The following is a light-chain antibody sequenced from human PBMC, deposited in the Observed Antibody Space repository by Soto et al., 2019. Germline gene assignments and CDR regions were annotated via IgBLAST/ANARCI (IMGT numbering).Light chain of an antibody. CDR3: QSYDRSLSGCV. J-gene: IGLJ1*01. V-gene: IGLV1-40*01. Sequence: QSVLTQPPSVSGAPGQRVTISCTGSTSNIGAGYDVHWYQQLPGAAPKLLIYDNTNRPSGVPDRFSASKSATSASLAITGLQAEDEADYYCQSYDRSLSGCVFGTGTKLTVL. CDR1: TSNIGAGYD. CDR2: DNT.